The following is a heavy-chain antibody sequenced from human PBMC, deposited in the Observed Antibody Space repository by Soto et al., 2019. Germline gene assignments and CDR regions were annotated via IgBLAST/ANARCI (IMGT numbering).Heavy chain of an antibody. CDR1: GGSISSTNYY. CDR2: VYYGGST. J-gene: IGHJ4*02. CDR3: ARLSGWPY. V-gene: IGHV4-39*01. Sequence: SETLSLTCTVSGGSISSTNYYWGWIRQPPGKGLEWIGSVYYGGSTFYNPSLKSRVSISLHTSKNQFSLKLSSVTAADTAVYYCARLSGWPYWGQGSLVTVSS. D-gene: IGHD6-19*01.